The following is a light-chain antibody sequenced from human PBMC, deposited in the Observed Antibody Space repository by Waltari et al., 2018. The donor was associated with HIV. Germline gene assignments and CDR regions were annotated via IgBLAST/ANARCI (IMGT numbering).Light chain of an antibody. CDR3: CSYAGTYTWV. Sequence: SALTQPRSVSGSPGQSVAISCTGTSIDVRGYSYVSWYQLHPGKAPKLMIYDVTKRPSGIPARFSGSKSGNTASLTISGLQAEDEAEYYCCSYAGTYTWVFGGGTKLTVL. V-gene: IGLV2-11*01. CDR1: SIDVRGYSY. J-gene: IGLJ3*02. CDR2: DVT.